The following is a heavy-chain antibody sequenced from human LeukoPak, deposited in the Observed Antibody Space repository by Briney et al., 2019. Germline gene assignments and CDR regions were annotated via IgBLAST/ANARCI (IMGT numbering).Heavy chain of an antibody. CDR1: GASISSNSYY. V-gene: IGHV4-39*01. Sequence: PSETLSLTCTVSGASISSNSYYWGWIRQPPGKGLEWIGSIYYSGSTYYNPSLKSRVTISVDTSKNQFSLKLSSVTAADTAVYYCAMTLRGYSGSWYYPCDYWGQGTLVTVSS. CDR3: AMTLRGYSGSWYYPCDY. D-gene: IGHD6-13*01. J-gene: IGHJ4*02. CDR2: IYYSGST.